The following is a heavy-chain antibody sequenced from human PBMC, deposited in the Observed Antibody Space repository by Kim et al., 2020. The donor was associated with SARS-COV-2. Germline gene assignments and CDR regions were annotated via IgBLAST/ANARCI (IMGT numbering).Heavy chain of an antibody. D-gene: IGHD2-8*01. CDR3: VRDRVMEFTHHAFDI. CDR2: IYYSGST. Sequence: SETLSLTCTVSSDSISNYYWSWIRQPPGRGLEWIGYIYYSGSTNYNPSLKSRLTISVDTSKNQFSLRLSSVTAADTAVYYCVRDRVMEFTHHAFDIWGQG. CDR1: SDSISNYY. V-gene: IGHV4-59*01. J-gene: IGHJ3*02.